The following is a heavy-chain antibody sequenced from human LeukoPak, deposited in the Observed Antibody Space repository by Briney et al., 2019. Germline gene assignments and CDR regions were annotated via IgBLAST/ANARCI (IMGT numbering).Heavy chain of an antibody. CDR3: ARGSSNFYFDY. D-gene: IGHD2-2*01. CDR2: ISSSGSTI. Sequence: GGSLRPSCAASGFTFSDYYMSWIRQAPGKGLEWVSYISSSGSTIYYADSVKGQFTISRDNAKNSLYLQVNSLRAEDTAVYYCARGSSNFYFDYWGQGTLVTVSS. J-gene: IGHJ4*02. CDR1: GFTFSDYY. V-gene: IGHV3-11*04.